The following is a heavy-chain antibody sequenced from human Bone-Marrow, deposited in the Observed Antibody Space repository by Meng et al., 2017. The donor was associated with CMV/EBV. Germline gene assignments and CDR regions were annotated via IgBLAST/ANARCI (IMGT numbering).Heavy chain of an antibody. V-gene: IGHV3-73*01. D-gene: IGHD2-21*01. Sequence: GGSLRLSCAASGFTFSGSAMHWVRQASGKGLEWVGRIRSKANSYATAYAASVKGRFTISRDNSKNTLYLQMNILRAEDTAVYYCAKGGIVVVIAIPNTEYFQHWGQGTLVTVSS. CDR3: AKGGIVVVIAIPNTEYFQH. CDR2: IRSKANSYAT. J-gene: IGHJ1*01. CDR1: GFTFSGSA.